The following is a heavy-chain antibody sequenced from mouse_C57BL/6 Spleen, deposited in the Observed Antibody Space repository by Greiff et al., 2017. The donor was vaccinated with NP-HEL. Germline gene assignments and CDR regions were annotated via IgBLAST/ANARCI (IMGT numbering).Heavy chain of an antibody. CDR2: INPNNGGT. Sequence: EVQLQQSGPELVKPGASVKIPCKASGYTFTDYNMDWVKQSHGKSLEWIGDINPNNGGTNYNQKFKGKATLTVDKSSSTAYMELRSLTSEDTAVYYCARGDYYGISFAYWGQGTLVTVSA. V-gene: IGHV1-18*01. J-gene: IGHJ3*01. CDR1: GYTFTDYN. CDR3: ARGDYYGISFAY. D-gene: IGHD1-1*01.